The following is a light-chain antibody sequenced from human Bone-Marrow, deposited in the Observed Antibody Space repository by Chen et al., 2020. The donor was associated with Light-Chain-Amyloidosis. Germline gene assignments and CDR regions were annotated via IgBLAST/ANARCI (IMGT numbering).Light chain of an antibody. CDR2: GAS. Sequence: EIVLTQPPGTLSLSPGERATLSCRASQSVSSTYLAWYQQKPGQGPRLLIYGASTRATGIPDRFSGSGSWTDFTLTISRLEPADFAVYYCHLYGRSPPCTFGQGTKLEIK. CDR1: QSVSSTY. J-gene: IGKJ2*02. CDR3: HLYGRSPPCT. V-gene: IGKV3-20*01.